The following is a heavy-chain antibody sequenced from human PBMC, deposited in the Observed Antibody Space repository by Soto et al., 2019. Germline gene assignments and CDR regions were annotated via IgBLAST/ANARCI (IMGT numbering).Heavy chain of an antibody. CDR1: GFTFSSYA. J-gene: IGHJ6*03. V-gene: IGHV3-23*01. CDR3: AKGSTVTTDYMDV. Sequence: GGSLRLSCAASGFTFSSYAMSWVRQAPGKGLEWVSAISGSGGSTYYADSVKGRFTISRDNSKNTLYLQMNSLRADDTAVYYCAKGSTVTTDYMDVWGKGTTVTVSS. CDR2: ISGSGGST. D-gene: IGHD4-4*01.